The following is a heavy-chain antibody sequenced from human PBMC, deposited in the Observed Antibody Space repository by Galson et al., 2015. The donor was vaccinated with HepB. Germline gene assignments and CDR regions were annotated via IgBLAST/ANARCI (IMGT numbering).Heavy chain of an antibody. CDR1: GFTFSDAW. CDR2: IKSETDNGTT. J-gene: IGHJ5*02. D-gene: IGHD6-19*01. V-gene: IGHV3-15*01. Sequence: SLRLSCAASGFTFSDAWMYWVRQAPGKGLEWVGRIKSETDNGTTGYAAPVEGRFTISRDDSKNTLYLQMNGLKTEDTAVYYCTTLQWTWGQGTLVTVSS. CDR3: TTLQWT.